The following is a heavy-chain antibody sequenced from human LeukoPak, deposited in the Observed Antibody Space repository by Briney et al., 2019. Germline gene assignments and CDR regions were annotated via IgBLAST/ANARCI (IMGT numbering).Heavy chain of an antibody. D-gene: IGHD3-9*01. CDR2: ISSSSSTI. J-gene: IGHJ4*02. CDR1: GFTFSSYS. Sequence: PGGSLRLSCAASGFTFSSYSMNWVRQAPGKGLEWVSYISSSSSTIYYADSVKGRFTISRDNAKNSLYLQMNSLRAEDTAVYYCARDQSYYDILTGSLFFDYWGQGTLVTVSS. CDR3: ARDQSYYDILTGSLFFDY. V-gene: IGHV3-48*01.